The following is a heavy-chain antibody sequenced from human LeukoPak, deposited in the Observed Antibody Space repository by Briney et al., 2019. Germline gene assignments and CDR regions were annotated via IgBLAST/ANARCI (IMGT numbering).Heavy chain of an antibody. J-gene: IGHJ4*02. Sequence: GGSLRLSCAASGFTFSSYSMNWVRQAPGKGLEWVSSISSSSSSYIYYADSVKGRFTISRDNAKNSLYLQMSSLRAEDTAVYYCARDGGSSWYFDYWGQGTLVTVSS. CDR2: ISSSSSSYI. CDR1: GFTFSSYS. CDR3: ARDGGSSWYFDY. V-gene: IGHV3-21*01. D-gene: IGHD6-13*01.